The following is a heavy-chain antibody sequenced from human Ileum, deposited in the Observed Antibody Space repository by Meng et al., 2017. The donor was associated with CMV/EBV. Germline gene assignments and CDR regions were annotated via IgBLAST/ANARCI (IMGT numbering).Heavy chain of an antibody. CDR3: VRQVVAASFDY. J-gene: IGHJ4*02. D-gene: IGHD2-15*01. Sequence: QVQRQEAGPGLVKPSQPLSLTCTVSGGSITRGNYYWSWIRQPPGRGLEWIGYIYYSGSPYYKPSLKSRVTISLDTSKNQFSLNLRSVTATDSAVYYCVRQVVAASFDYWGQGALVTVSS. CDR2: IYYSGSP. V-gene: IGHV4-30-4*08. CDR1: GGSITRGNYY.